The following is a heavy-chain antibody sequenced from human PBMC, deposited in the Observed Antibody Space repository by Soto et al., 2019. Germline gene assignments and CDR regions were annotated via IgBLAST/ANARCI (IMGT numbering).Heavy chain of an antibody. D-gene: IGHD4-17*01. Sequence: EVQLLESGGGLVQPGGSLRLSCAAYGFTFSSYAMSWVRQAPGKGLEWVSAISGSGGSTYYADSVKGRFTISRDNSKNTLYLQMNSLRAEDTAVYYCAKVVHDYGDYVSAFDIWGQGTMVTVSS. V-gene: IGHV3-23*01. J-gene: IGHJ3*02. CDR2: ISGSGGST. CDR3: AKVVHDYGDYVSAFDI. CDR1: GFTFSSYA.